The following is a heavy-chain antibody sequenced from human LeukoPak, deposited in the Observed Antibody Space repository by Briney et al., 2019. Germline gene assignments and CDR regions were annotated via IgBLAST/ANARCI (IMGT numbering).Heavy chain of an antibody. CDR1: GYTFTGYG. V-gene: IGHV1-18*01. CDR3: AREGYYDSSGYFHY. Sequence: ASVKVSCKASGYTFTGYGISWVRQAPGQGLEWMGWISAYNGNTNYAQKLQGRVTMTTDTSTSTAYMELRSLRSDDTAVYYCAREGYYDSSGYFHYWGQGTLVTVSS. D-gene: IGHD3-22*01. J-gene: IGHJ4*02. CDR2: ISAYNGNT.